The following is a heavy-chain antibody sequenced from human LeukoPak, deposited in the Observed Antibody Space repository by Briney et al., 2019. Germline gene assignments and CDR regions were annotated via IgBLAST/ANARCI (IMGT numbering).Heavy chain of an antibody. CDR2: ISAYKGNT. J-gene: IGHJ4*02. Sequence: ASVKVSCKASGYTFRNFAISWVRQAPGQGLEWMGWISAYKGNTNYAQRVQGRVTMTTDTSTSTAYMELRSLRTDDTAIYYCARFEDGSSWPWPGLDYWGQGTLVTVSS. D-gene: IGHD6-13*01. CDR3: ARFEDGSSWPWPGLDY. V-gene: IGHV1-18*01. CDR1: GYTFRNFA.